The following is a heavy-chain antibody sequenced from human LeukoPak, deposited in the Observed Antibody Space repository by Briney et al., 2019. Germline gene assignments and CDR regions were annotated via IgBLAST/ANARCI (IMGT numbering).Heavy chain of an antibody. J-gene: IGHJ4*02. CDR3: ARGTPAVAGIDY. D-gene: IGHD6-19*01. CDR1: GFTFNNYA. CDR2: LAPDGGDK. V-gene: IGHV3-30*04. Sequence: GGSLRLSSAVSGFTFNNYAMHWVRHPPGKVREWGAVLAPDGGDKYFADTVKGRFTISRDNSKNTLYLQVSRLRAEDTAIYYCARGTPAVAGIDYWGQGTLVTVSS.